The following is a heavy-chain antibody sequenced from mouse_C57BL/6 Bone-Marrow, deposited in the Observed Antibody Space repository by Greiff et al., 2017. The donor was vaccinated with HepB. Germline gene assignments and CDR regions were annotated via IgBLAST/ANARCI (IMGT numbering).Heavy chain of an antibody. D-gene: IGHD2-2*01. J-gene: IGHJ4*01. CDR2: ISDGGSYT. V-gene: IGHV5-4*03. CDR3: ARVWLEVYYYAMDY. CDR1: GFTFSSYA. Sequence: EVKLMESGGGLVKPGGSLKLSCAASGFTFSSYAMTWVRQTPEKRLEWVATISDGGSYTYYPDNVKGRFTISRDNAKNNLYLQMSHLKSEDTAMYYCARVWLEVYYYAMDYWGQGTSVTVSS.